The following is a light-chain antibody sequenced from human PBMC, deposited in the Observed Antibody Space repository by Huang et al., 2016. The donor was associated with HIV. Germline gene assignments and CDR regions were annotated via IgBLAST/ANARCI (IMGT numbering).Light chain of an antibody. Sequence: EIVMTQSPATLSVSPGERATLSCRASQSVSSNLAWYQQKPGQAPRRLIYGASTRATGIPARCSGSGSGTEFTLTISSLQSEDFAVYYCQQYNDWPPYTFGPGTKVHIK. V-gene: IGKV3-15*01. CDR1: QSVSSN. J-gene: IGKJ3*01. CDR2: GAS. CDR3: QQYNDWPPYT.